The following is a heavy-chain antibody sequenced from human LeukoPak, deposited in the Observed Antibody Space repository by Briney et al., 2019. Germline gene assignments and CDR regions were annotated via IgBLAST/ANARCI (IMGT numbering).Heavy chain of an antibody. V-gene: IGHV4-34*01. CDR1: GGSFSGYY. CDR3: ARHPLLWFGELLYWGRSWFDP. Sequence: SETLSLTCAVYGGSFSGYYWSWIRQPPGKGLEWIGEINHSGSTNYNPSLKSRVTISVDTSKNQFSLKLSSVTAADTAVYYCARHPLLWFGELLYWGRSWFDPWGQGTLVTVSS. CDR2: INHSGST. D-gene: IGHD3-10*01. J-gene: IGHJ5*02.